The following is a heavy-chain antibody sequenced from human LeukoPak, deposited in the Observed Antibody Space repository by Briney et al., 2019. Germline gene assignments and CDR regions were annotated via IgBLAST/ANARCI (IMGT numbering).Heavy chain of an antibody. J-gene: IGHJ4*02. CDR1: GGSISSYY. D-gene: IGHD1-26*01. CDR2: IYYSGST. CDR3: ARGAGFGWELRRRGYFDY. V-gene: IGHV4-59*12. Sequence: PSETLSLTCTVSGGSISSYYWSWIRQPPGKGLDWIGYIYYSGSTNYNPSLKSRVTISVDTSKNQFSLKLSSVTAADTAVYYCARGAGFGWELRRRGYFDYWGQGTLVTVSS.